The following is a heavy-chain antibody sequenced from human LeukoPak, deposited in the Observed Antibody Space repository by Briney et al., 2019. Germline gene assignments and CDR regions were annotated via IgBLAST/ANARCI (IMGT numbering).Heavy chain of an antibody. V-gene: IGHV3-66*01. CDR2: IYSGGNT. J-gene: IGHJ1*01. CDR1: GFTFGDYA. Sequence: GGSLRLSCTASGFTFGDYAMSWFRQAPGKGLEWVSVIYSGGNTYYADSVKGRFSISRDNSKNTLYLQMNSLRVEDTAVYYCAGSRLSAEYFQFWGQGTLVAVSS. CDR3: AGSRLSAEYFQF.